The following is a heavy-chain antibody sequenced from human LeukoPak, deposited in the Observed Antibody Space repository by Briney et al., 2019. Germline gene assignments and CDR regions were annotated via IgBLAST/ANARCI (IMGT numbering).Heavy chain of an antibody. Sequence: ASVKVSCKASGYTFTSYGISWVRQAPGQGLEWMGWISGYNGNTNYGQKFQGRVTMTTDTSTSTAYMDLRSLRSDDTAVYYCARDLEHGAGSYGDYWGQGTLVTVSS. CDR1: GYTFTSYG. CDR3: ARDLEHGAGSYGDY. D-gene: IGHD3-10*01. J-gene: IGHJ4*02. CDR2: ISGYNGNT. V-gene: IGHV1-18*01.